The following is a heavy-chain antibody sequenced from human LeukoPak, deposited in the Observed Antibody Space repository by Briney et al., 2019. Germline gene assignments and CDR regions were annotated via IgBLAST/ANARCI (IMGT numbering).Heavy chain of an antibody. D-gene: IGHD2-21*02. CDR1: GYTFTNHG. V-gene: IGHV1-18*01. CDR2: ISPYSANT. Sequence: ASVKVSCKASGYTFTNHGINWVRQDPGQGLEWMGWISPYSANTDYAQKFQGRVTMTTDTSTNTAYMELSSLRSDDTAVYFCARDGDCGGDCYKPHDYWGQGTLVIVSS. J-gene: IGHJ4*02. CDR3: ARDGDCGGDCYKPHDY.